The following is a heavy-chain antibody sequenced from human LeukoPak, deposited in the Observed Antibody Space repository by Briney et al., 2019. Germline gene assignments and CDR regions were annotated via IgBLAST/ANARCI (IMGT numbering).Heavy chain of an antibody. V-gene: IGHV1-2*02. CDR3: ARALGNHYDSTVYQAY. CDR2: INPKSGVT. Sequence: GASMKVSCNTSGYTFTDYYIHWVRQAPGQGLEWMGWINPKSGVTNYAQNFQDRVTLTSDTSISTAYMDLSGLTSGDTAVYYCARALGNHYDSTVYQAYWGQGHLVTVSS. D-gene: IGHD3-22*01. CDR1: GYTFTDYY. J-gene: IGHJ4*02.